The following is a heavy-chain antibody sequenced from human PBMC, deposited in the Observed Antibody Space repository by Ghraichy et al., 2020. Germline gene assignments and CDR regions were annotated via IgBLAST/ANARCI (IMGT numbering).Heavy chain of an antibody. CDR2: IYYSGST. V-gene: IGHV4-39*01. D-gene: IGHD6-13*01. CDR1: GGSISSSSYY. J-gene: IGHJ5*02. CDR3: ARRKSSWYRGEWFDP. Sequence: SETLSLTCTVSGGSISSSSYYWGWIRQPPGKGLKWIGSIYYSGSTYYNPSLKSRVTISVDTSKNQFSLKLSSVTAADTSVYYCARRKSSWYRGEWFDPWGQGTLVTVSS.